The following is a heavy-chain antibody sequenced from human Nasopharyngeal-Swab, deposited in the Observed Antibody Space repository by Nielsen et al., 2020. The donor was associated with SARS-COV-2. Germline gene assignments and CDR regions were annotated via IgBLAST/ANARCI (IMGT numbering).Heavy chain of an antibody. CDR3: AREEGKAAAKYYYGMDV. J-gene: IGHJ6*02. CDR1: GVSISSGSYY. Sequence: SETLSLTCTVSGVSISSGSYYWSCIRPPPGKGLEWIGEINHSGSTNYNPSLKSRVTISVDKSKNQFSLKLSPVTAADTAVYYCAREEGKAAAKYYYGMDVWGQGTTVTVSS. V-gene: IGHV4-39*07. CDR2: INHSGST. D-gene: IGHD6-13*01.